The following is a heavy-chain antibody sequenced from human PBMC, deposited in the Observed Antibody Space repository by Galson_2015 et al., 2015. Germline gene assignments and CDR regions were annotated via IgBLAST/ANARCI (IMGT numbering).Heavy chain of an antibody. V-gene: IGHV3-73*01. J-gene: IGHJ4*02. CDR1: GFNFSGSA. D-gene: IGHD1-7*01. Sequence: SLRLSCAASGFNFSGSAMHWVRQASGKGLEWVGHIRSKGNSYATAYGVSVKGRFTISRDDSKNTAYLHMNRVKTEDTAMYYCTITSRTDRITGTKVSHWGQGTLVTVSS. CDR3: TITSRTDRITGTKVSH. CDR2: IRSKGNSYAT.